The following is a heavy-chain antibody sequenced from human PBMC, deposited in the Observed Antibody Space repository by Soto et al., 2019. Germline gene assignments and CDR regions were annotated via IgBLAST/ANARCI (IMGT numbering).Heavy chain of an antibody. CDR2: IKQDGSEK. Sequence: GGSLRLSCAASGFTFSSYWVSWVRQAPGKGLEWVANIKQDGSEKYYVDSVKGRFTISRDNAKNSLYLQMNSLRAEDTAVYYCARGGSFEVATGDYWRQGTLVTVSS. J-gene: IGHJ4*02. CDR3: ARGGSFEVATGDY. CDR1: GFTFSSYW. V-gene: IGHV3-7*01. D-gene: IGHD3-3*01.